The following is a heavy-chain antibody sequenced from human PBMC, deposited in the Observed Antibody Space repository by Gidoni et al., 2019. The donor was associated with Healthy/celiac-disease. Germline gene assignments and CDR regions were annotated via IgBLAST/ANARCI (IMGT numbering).Heavy chain of an antibody. CDR2: IRSKAYGGTT. J-gene: IGHJ4*02. V-gene: IGHV3-49*04. D-gene: IGHD1-26*01. CDR3: TRDGWELLY. CDR1: GFTFGDYA. Sequence: EVQLVESGGGLVQPGRSLRLSCTASGFTFGDYALSWVRQAPGKGLEWVGFIRSKAYGGTTEYAASVTGRFTISRHDSKSIAYLQMNSLKTEDTAVYYCTRDGWELLYWGQGTLVTVSS.